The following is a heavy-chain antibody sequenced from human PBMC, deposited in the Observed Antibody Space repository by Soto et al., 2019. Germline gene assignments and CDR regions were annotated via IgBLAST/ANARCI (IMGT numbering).Heavy chain of an antibody. J-gene: IGHJ4*02. CDR3: ARDSYDILTGPDY. Sequence: GASVKVSCKASGYTFTSYAMHWVRQAPGQRLEWMGWINAGNGNTKYSQKFQGRVTITRDTSASTAYMELSSLRSEDTAVYYCARDSYDILTGPDYWGQGTLVTVSS. CDR1: GYTFTSYA. D-gene: IGHD3-9*01. V-gene: IGHV1-3*01. CDR2: INAGNGNT.